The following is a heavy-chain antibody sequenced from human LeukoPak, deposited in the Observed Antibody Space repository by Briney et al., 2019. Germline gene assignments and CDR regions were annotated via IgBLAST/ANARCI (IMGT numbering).Heavy chain of an antibody. D-gene: IGHD6-19*01. Sequence: PGVSLRLSCAASGFTFSSYAMSWVRQAPGKGLEWVSAISGSGGSTYYADSVKGRFTISRDNSKNTLYLQMNSLRAEDTAVYYCAKAGALAVAGNFDYWGQGTLVTVSS. V-gene: IGHV3-23*01. CDR2: ISGSGGST. CDR3: AKAGALAVAGNFDY. CDR1: GFTFSSYA. J-gene: IGHJ4*02.